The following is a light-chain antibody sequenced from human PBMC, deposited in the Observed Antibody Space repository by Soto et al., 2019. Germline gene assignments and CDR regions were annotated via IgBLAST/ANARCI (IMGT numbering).Light chain of an antibody. J-gene: IGKJ3*01. CDR1: QSVSSD. CDR3: QQYNNWPFT. V-gene: IGKV3-15*01. CDR2: GAS. Sequence: EIVMTQSPATLSVSPGETATLSCRASQSVSSDLAWYQQKPGQAPRLLIYGASTTATGISARFSGSGSGTEFPLTISTLQSEDFAVYYCQQYNNWPFTFGPGTNVDVK.